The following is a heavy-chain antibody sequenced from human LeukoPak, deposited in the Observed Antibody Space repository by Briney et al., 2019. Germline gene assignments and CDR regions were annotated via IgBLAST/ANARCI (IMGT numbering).Heavy chain of an antibody. Sequence: GGPLRLSCAASGFAFSDFYMFWIRQAPGKGLEWISYVGISSGNTKYADSVKGRFTISGDSAKNSVFLQMNSLRVEDTAVYYCARDHRYAFDNWGQGTLVTVSS. CDR2: VGISSGNT. J-gene: IGHJ4*02. CDR3: ARDHRYAFDN. CDR1: GFAFSDFY. V-gene: IGHV3-11*06. D-gene: IGHD5-12*01.